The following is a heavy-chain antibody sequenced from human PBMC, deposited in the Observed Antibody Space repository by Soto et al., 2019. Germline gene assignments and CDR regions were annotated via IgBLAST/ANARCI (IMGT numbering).Heavy chain of an antibody. J-gene: IGHJ4*02. D-gene: IGHD5-18*01. CDR3: ARDLVDTPMAISGRYFDY. V-gene: IGHV1-18*04. CDR2: ISPYNGNT. Sequence: ASVKVSCKASGYTLTNYAFSCVLQSPGQWREWMGWISPYNGNTNTAQNFQGRVTMTTDTSTSTAYMELRSLSSGDTAVYYCARDLVDTPMAISGRYFDYWGQGTLVTVSS. CDR1: GYTLTNYA.